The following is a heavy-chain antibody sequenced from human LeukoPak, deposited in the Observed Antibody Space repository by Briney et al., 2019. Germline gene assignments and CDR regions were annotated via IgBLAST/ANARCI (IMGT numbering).Heavy chain of an antibody. CDR3: ARWVTADRGKKDAFDV. J-gene: IGHJ3*01. CDR1: GYSFTTYW. D-gene: IGHD2-21*02. CDR2: IFPADSDT. V-gene: IGHV5-51*01. Sequence: PGESLKISCKASGYSFTTYWIGWVRQMPGKGLEWMVIIFPADSDTRYSPSFQGQVTVSADKSITTAYLQRSSLKASDTAMYYCARWVTADRGKKDAFDVWGQGTMVTVSS.